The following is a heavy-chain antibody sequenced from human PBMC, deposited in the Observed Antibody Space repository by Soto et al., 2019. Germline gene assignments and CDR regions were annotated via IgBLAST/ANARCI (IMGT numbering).Heavy chain of an antibody. V-gene: IGHV1-69*02. Sequence: QVQLVQSGAEVKKPGSSVKVSCKASGGTFSSYTISWVRQAPGQGLEWMGRIIPILGIANYAQKFQGRVTITADKSTRTAYMELSSLRAEATAVYYCAMEYCSSTSCYRDYWGQGTLVTVSS. CDR3: AMEYCSSTSCYRDY. J-gene: IGHJ4*02. CDR2: IIPILGIA. CDR1: GGTFSSYT. D-gene: IGHD2-2*02.